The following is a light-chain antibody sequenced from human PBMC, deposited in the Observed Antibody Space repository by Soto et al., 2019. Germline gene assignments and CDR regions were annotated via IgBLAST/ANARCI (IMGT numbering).Light chain of an antibody. CDR3: QQANGFPPLT. CDR1: QPVSNW. J-gene: IGKJ4*01. V-gene: IGKV1-12*01. Sequence: DIQMTQSPSSVSASVGDRVTITCRASQPVSNWLAWYQQKPGKAPKLLIYAASKLQIGVPSRFSGSGSGTDFPLTFSSLQPEDFATYYCQQANGFPPLTFGGGTTVEIK. CDR2: AAS.